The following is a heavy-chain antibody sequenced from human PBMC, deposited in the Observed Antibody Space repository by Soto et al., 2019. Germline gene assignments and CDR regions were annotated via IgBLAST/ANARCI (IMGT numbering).Heavy chain of an antibody. V-gene: IGHV4-59*08. CDR2: IYYSGST. D-gene: IGHD4-17*01. CDR3: ARHLTTTDFYDYGDYVPRPPGRHTWYFDL. J-gene: IGHJ2*01. CDR1: GGSISSYY. Sequence: QVQLQESGPGLVKPSETLSLTCTVSGGSISSYYWSWIRQPPGKGLEWIGYIYYSGSTNYNPSLNSRVTISVDTAKNQFSLKLSSVTAAVTAVYYCARHLTTTDFYDYGDYVPRPPGRHTWYFDLWGRGTLVTVSS.